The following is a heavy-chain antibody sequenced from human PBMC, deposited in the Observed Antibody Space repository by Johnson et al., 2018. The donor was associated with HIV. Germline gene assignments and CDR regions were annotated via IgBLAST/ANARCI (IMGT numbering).Heavy chain of an antibody. Sequence: QVQLVESGGGVVQPGRSLRLSCAASGFTFSNYAMHWVRQAPGKGLEWVAVISSDGTNTYYTDSVKGRFTISRDNSKNTLYLQMNSLKTEDTAVYYCTSPRGGLVARDAFDIWGQGTMVTVSS. D-gene: IGHD2-15*01. V-gene: IGHV3-30*04. J-gene: IGHJ3*02. CDR2: ISSDGTNT. CDR1: GFTFSNYA. CDR3: TSPRGGLVARDAFDI.